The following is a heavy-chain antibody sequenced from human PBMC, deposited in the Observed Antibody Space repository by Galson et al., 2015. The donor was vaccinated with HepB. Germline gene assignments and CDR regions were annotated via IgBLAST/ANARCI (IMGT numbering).Heavy chain of an antibody. V-gene: IGHV5-51*01. CDR2: IYPGDSDT. CDR1: GYSFTSYW. CDR3: ARHLGSNYASYYYYYMDV. Sequence: QSGAEVKKPGESLKISCKGSGYSFTSYWIGWVRQMPGKGLEWMGIIYPGDSDTGYSPSFQGQVTISADESISTAYLQWSSLKASDTAMYYCARHLGSNYASYYYYYMDVWGKGTTVTVSS. J-gene: IGHJ6*03. D-gene: IGHD4-11*01.